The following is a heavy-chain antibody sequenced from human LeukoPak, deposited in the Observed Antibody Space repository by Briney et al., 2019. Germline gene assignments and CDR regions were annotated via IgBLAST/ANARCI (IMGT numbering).Heavy chain of an antibody. V-gene: IGHV1-2*02. CDR1: GYTFTGYY. CDR2: INPNSGGT. D-gene: IGHD6-13*01. CDR3: ALPGARGASAGTFDY. Sequence: GASVKVSCKASGYTFTGYYIHWVRQAPGQGLEWMGWINPNSGGTNYAQKFQGRVTMTRDTSINTAYMELSRLSDATAVYYCALPGARGASAGTFDYWGQGTPVTVSS. J-gene: IGHJ4*02.